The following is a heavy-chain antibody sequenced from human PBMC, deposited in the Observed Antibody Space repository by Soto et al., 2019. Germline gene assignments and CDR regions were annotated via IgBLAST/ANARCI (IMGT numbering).Heavy chain of an antibody. J-gene: IGHJ5*02. Sequence: QVQLVESGGGVVQPGRSLRLSCAASGFTFSSYGMHWVRQAPGKGLEWVAVISYDGSNKYYADSVKGRFTISRDNSKNTLYLQMNSLRAEDTAVYYFAKDYCTSTSCYRDNNGFDPWGKGTLVTVSS. CDR3: AKDYCTSTSCYRDNNGFDP. V-gene: IGHV3-30*18. CDR2: ISYDGSNK. CDR1: GFTFSSYG. D-gene: IGHD2-2*01.